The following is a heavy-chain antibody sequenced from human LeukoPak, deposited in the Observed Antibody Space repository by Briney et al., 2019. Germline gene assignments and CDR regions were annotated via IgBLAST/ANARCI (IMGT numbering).Heavy chain of an antibody. V-gene: IGHV3-11*01. D-gene: IGHD2-15*01. CDR3: ARGGRIKRYAAFDM. Sequence: GGSLTPSCAAYAFTFSDYYMSWIRQAPGKGLGWVLYISSSGSTIYHADPVKGRLTISRENAKNSVYLQMNSLRAEDTAVYYCARGGRIKRYAAFDMWGQGTMVTVPS. CDR1: AFTFSDYY. J-gene: IGHJ3*02. CDR2: ISSSGSTI.